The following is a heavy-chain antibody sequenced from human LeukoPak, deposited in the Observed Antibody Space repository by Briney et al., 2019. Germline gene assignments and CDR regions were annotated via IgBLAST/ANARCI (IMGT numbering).Heavy chain of an antibody. Sequence: SETLSLTYAVSGGSINSHYCSWIRQPPGKGLEWIGDIYYTGRNNYNPSLKSRVTISLDTSKNHLSLNLTSVLAADTAIYYCVRRDPGWNYFDYWGQGILVTVSS. CDR1: GGSINSHY. J-gene: IGHJ4*02. D-gene: IGHD6-19*01. CDR2: IYYTGRN. V-gene: IGHV4-59*08. CDR3: VRRDPGWNYFDY.